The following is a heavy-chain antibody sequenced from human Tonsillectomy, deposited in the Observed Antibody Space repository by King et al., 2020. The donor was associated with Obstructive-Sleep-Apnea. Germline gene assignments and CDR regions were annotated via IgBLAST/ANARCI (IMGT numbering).Heavy chain of an antibody. CDR1: GYTFIDSY. CDR3: ASDDRTTGYDRITMIGGQ. V-gene: IGHV1-2*02. D-gene: IGHD3-10*01. Sequence: EQLVQSGAEVKKPGASVKVSCKASGYTFIDSYMHWVRQAPGQGLEWMGWINADSGGTNYAQKFQGRVTMTRDTSISTAYMELSRLRSDDTAVYFCASDDRTTGYDRITMIGGQWGQGTLVTVSS. CDR2: INADSGGT. J-gene: IGHJ4*02.